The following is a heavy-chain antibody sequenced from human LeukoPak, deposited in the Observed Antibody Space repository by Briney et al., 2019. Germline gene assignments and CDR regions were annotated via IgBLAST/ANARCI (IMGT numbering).Heavy chain of an antibody. D-gene: IGHD6-6*01. J-gene: IGHJ3*02. CDR2: IYTSGST. CDR1: GGSISSYY. V-gene: IGHV4-4*07. Sequence: PSETLSLTCTVSGGSISSYYWSWIRQPAGKGLEWIGRIYTSGSTNYNSSLKSRVTMSVDTSKNQFSLKLSSVTAADTAVYYCARDRVLYSSSSLYAFDIWGQGTMVTVSS. CDR3: ARDRVLYSSSSLYAFDI.